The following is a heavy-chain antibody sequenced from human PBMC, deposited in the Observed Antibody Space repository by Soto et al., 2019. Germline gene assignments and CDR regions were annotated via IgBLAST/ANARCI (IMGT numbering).Heavy chain of an antibody. CDR3: AKVQGVYSYGLWYFDY. Sequence: PGGSLRLSCAASGFTFSSYAMHWVRQAPGKGLEWVAVISYDGSNKYYTDSVKGRFTISRDNSKNTLYLQMNSLRAEDTAVYYCAKVQGVYSYGLWYFDYWGQGTLVTVSS. CDR2: ISYDGSNK. D-gene: IGHD5-18*01. J-gene: IGHJ4*02. CDR1: GFTFSSYA. V-gene: IGHV3-30*04.